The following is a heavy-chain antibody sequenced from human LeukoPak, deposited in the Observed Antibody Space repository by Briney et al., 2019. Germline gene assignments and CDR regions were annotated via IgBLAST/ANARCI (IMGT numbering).Heavy chain of an antibody. CDR2: LPYNGGTT. J-gene: IGHJ4*02. CDR3: VREARGYHYTYFDY. CDR1: GFIFSSYA. V-gene: IGHV3-23*01. D-gene: IGHD5-18*01. Sequence: PGGSLRLSCAASGFIFSSYAASWVCQARGKGPEGVTGLPYNGGTTFYADSVKGRFTISREDAKNSLYLQMNSLRAGDTAVYYCVREARGYHYTYFDYWGQGSLVTVSS.